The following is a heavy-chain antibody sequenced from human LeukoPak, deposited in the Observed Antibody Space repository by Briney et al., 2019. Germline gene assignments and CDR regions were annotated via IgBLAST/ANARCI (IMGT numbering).Heavy chain of an antibody. CDR1: GFTFSRYG. D-gene: IGHD5-18*01. Sequence: GGSLRLSCAASGFTFSRYGMHWVRQAPGKGLEWVAVISYDGSNKYYADSVKGRFTISRDNSKNTLYLQMNSLRAEDTAVYYCARVREQLWLRYFDYWGQGTLVTVSS. J-gene: IGHJ4*02. CDR3: ARVREQLWLRYFDY. V-gene: IGHV3-30*03. CDR2: ISYDGSNK.